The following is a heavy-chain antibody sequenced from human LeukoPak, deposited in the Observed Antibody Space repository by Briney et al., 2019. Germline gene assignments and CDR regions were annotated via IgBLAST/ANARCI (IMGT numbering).Heavy chain of an antibody. J-gene: IGHJ4*02. CDR3: ARGPRAAADDY. V-gene: IGHV4-34*01. Sequence: PSETLSLTCAVYGGSFSGYYWSWIRQPPGKGLAWIGEINHSGSTNYNPSLKSRVTISVDTSKNQFSLKLSSVTAADTAVYYCARGPRAAADDYWGQGTLVTVSS. D-gene: IGHD6-13*01. CDR1: GGSFSGYY. CDR2: INHSGST.